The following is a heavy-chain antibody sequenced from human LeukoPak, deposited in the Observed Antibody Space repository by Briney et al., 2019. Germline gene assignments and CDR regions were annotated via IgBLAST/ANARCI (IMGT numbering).Heavy chain of an antibody. Sequence: GGSLRLSCAASGFTFSSYWMSWVRQAPGKGLEWVANIKQDGSEKYYVDSVKGRFTISRDNSKSTLYLQMNSLRAEDTAVYYCAKGGGYCYDSSGYNVNFDYWGQGTLVTVSS. J-gene: IGHJ4*02. CDR3: AKGGGYCYDSSGYNVNFDY. CDR1: GFTFSSYW. D-gene: IGHD3-22*01. CDR2: IKQDGSEK. V-gene: IGHV3-7*03.